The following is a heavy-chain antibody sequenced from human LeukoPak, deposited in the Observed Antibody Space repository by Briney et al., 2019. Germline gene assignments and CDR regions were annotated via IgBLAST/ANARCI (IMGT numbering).Heavy chain of an antibody. V-gene: IGHV4-4*07. CDR3: ARHRASDFWSGYKEAFDI. CDR1: GGSISSYY. Sequence: SETLSLTCTVSGGSISSYYWSWIRRPAGKGLEWIGRIYTSGSTNYNPSLKSRVTISVDTSKNQFSLKLSSVTAADTAVYYCARHRASDFWSGYKEAFDIWGQGTMVTVSS. J-gene: IGHJ3*02. CDR2: IYTSGST. D-gene: IGHD3-3*01.